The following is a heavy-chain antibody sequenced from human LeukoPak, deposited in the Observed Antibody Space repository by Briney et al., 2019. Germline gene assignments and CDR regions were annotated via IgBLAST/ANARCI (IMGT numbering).Heavy chain of an antibody. CDR1: GYTFTSYD. J-gene: IGHJ4*02. V-gene: IGHV1-8*01. Sequence: ASVKVSCKASGYTFTSYDINWVRQATGQGLEWMGWMNPNSGNTGYAQKFQGRVTMTRDTSISTAYMELSSLRSEDTAVYYCARGRGVSLWFGELLSGDYWGWGTLVTVSS. CDR2: MNPNSGNT. D-gene: IGHD3-10*01. CDR3: ARGRGVSLWFGELLSGDY.